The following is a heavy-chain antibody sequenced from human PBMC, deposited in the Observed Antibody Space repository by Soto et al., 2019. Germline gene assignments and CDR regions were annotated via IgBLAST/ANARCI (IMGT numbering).Heavy chain of an antibody. CDR2: IKSKTDGGTT. CDR1: GFTFSNAW. Sequence: EVQLVESGGGLVKPGGSLRLSCAASGFTFSNAWMNWVRQAPGKGLEWVGRIKSKTDGGTTDYAAPVKGRFTISRDDAKNTLYLQMNSLKTEDTAVYYCTTVKDYDFWSGYANYYGMDVWGQGTTVTVSS. CDR3: TTVKDYDFWSGYANYYGMDV. D-gene: IGHD3-3*01. V-gene: IGHV3-15*07. J-gene: IGHJ6*02.